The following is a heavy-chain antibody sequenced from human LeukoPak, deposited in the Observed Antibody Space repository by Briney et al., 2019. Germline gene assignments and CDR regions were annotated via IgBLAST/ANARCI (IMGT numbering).Heavy chain of an antibody. V-gene: IGHV4-4*07. D-gene: IGHD5-18*01. CDR1: NGSISRYY. Sequence: PSETLSLTCTVSNGSISRYYWSWIRQPAGRGLEWIGRIYTSASTNYNPSLKSRVTMSVDTSKNQISLKLSSVTAADTAMYCCARGGYRFGSYYFDYWGQGTPVTVTS. CDR3: ARGGYRFGSYYFDY. J-gene: IGHJ4*02. CDR2: IYTSAST.